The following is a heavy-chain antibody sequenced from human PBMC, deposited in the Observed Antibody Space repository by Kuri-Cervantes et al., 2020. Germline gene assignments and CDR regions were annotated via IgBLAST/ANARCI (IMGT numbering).Heavy chain of an antibody. Sequence: LSLTCAASGFTFSSYGMHWVRQAPGKGLEWVAVISYDGSNKYYADSVKGRFTISRDNSKNTLYLQMNSLRDEDTAVYYCARDGEVVVAAYYFDYWGQGTLVTVSS. J-gene: IGHJ4*02. V-gene: IGHV3-30*03. D-gene: IGHD2-15*01. CDR3: ARDGEVVVAAYYFDY. CDR1: GFTFSSYG. CDR2: ISYDGSNK.